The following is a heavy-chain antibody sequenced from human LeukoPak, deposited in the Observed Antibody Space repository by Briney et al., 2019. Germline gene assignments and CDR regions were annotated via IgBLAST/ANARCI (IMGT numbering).Heavy chain of an antibody. D-gene: IGHD4-17*01. CDR2: IYYSGST. CDR3: ARVGTTYYYAY. V-gene: IGHV4-59*12. CDR1: GGSISSYY. J-gene: IGHJ4*02. Sequence: PSETLSLTCTVSGGSISSYYWSWIRQPPGKGLEWIGYIYYSGSTNYNPSLKSRVTISVDTSKNQFSLKLSSVTAADTAVYYCARVGTTYYYAYWGRGTLVTVSS.